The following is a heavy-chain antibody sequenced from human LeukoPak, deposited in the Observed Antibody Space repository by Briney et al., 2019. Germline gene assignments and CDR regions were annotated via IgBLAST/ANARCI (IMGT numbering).Heavy chain of an antibody. D-gene: IGHD6-6*01. CDR1: GGSFNKYY. V-gene: IGHV4-34*01. CDR2: INHSGGT. CDR3: ARTARSSSSLNFDY. Sequence: SETLSLTCAVYGGSFNKYYWTWIRQPPGKGLEWIGEINHSGGTNYNPSLKSRVAISLDTSKNQFSLKLSSVTAADTAVYYCARTARSSSSLNFDYWGQGTLVTVSS. J-gene: IGHJ4*02.